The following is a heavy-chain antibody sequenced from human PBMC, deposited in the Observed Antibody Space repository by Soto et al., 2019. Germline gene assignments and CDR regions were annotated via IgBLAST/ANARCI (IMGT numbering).Heavy chain of an antibody. V-gene: IGHV3-11*01. D-gene: IGHD3-10*01. Sequence: QVQLVESGGGLVKPGGSLRLSCAASGFTFSDYYMTWIRQPPGKGLEWVSYISGSGTTIYYADSVKGRFTVSRDNARNSLYLQMTSLRAEDTAFYYCANDPYYYASENWGQGTLVTVSS. CDR2: ISGSGTTI. CDR3: ANDPYYYASEN. J-gene: IGHJ4*02. CDR1: GFTFSDYY.